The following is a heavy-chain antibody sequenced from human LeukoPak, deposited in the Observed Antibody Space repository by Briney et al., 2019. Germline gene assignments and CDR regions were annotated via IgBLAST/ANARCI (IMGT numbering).Heavy chain of an antibody. CDR1: GFIFSSNA. Sequence: GGSLRLSCAASGFIFSSNAMHWVRQAPGKGLEWVAFIRYDGSNKYYADSVKGRFSISRDNSKNTLFLQMNSLRAEDTAVYYCAKDSPIDYWGQGTLVTVSS. CDR2: IRYDGSNK. CDR3: AKDSPIDY. J-gene: IGHJ4*02. V-gene: IGHV3-30*02.